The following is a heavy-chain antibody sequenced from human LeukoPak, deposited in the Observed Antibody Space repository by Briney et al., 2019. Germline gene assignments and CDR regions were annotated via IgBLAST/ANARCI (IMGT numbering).Heavy chain of an antibody. J-gene: IGHJ4*02. D-gene: IGHD2-15*01. CDR3: AKGEVAVVAASPEY. V-gene: IGHV3-30*18. CDR1: GFTFSSYS. Sequence: GGSLRLSCAASGFTFSSYSMNWVRQAPGKGLEWVAVISYDGIYKYYADSVQDRFNISRDNSKNILYLQMNSLRREDTALYYCAKGEVAVVAASPEYWGQGTLVTVSS. CDR2: ISYDGIYK.